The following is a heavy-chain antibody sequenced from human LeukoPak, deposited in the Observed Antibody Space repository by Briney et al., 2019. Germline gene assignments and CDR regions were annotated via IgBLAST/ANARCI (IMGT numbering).Heavy chain of an antibody. D-gene: IGHD6-19*01. CDR1: GFIFTNYE. V-gene: IGHV3-48*03. CDR2: ISGGDNVI. CDR3: ARLYSSGWYPSFDY. J-gene: IGHJ4*02. Sequence: GGSLRLSCAASGFIFTNYEMNWVRQAPGKGLEWVSYISGGDNVIYYANSVKGRFTISRDNAKKSLYLQMNSLRAEDTAVYYCARLYSSGWYPSFDYWGQGTLVTASS.